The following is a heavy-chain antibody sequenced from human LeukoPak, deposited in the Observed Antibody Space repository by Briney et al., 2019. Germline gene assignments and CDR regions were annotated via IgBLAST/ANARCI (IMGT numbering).Heavy chain of an antibody. CDR1: GFTMSGIH. CDR3: VRGNGNVGGRLDP. V-gene: IGHV3-66*01. CDR2: LYAGGST. Sequence: GGSLRLSCKASGFTMSGIHMNWVRQAPGKGLDWVSGLYAGGSTYYAGSVTGRFTISRDDSKNTLYLQMTSLRVDDTATYFCVRGNGNVGGRLDPWGQGAWVIVSS. J-gene: IGHJ5*02. D-gene: IGHD1-1*01.